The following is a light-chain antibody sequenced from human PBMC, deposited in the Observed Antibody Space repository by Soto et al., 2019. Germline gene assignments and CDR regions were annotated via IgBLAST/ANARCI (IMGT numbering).Light chain of an antibody. CDR2: DVS. Sequence: QSALTQPPSVSGSPGQSVTISCTGTSSDVGSYNRVSWYQQPPGTAPKVMIYDVSNRPSGVPDRFSGSKSGNTASLTISGLQAEDESDYYCSSYTSSSTYVFGTGTKFTVL. CDR1: SSDVGSYNR. CDR3: SSYTSSSTYV. J-gene: IGLJ1*01. V-gene: IGLV2-18*02.